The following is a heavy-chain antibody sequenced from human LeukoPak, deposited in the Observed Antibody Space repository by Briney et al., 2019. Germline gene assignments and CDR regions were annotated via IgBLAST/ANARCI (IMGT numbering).Heavy chain of an antibody. Sequence: ASVKVSFKVSGYTRTELSMHWVRQAPGKGLEWMGGFDPEDGETIYAQKFQGRVTMTEDTSTDTAYMELSSLRSEDTAVYYCATWEIAGLQFDYWGQGTLVTVSS. V-gene: IGHV1-24*01. CDR2: FDPEDGET. D-gene: IGHD5-24*01. CDR3: ATWEIAGLQFDY. CDR1: GYTRTELS. J-gene: IGHJ4*02.